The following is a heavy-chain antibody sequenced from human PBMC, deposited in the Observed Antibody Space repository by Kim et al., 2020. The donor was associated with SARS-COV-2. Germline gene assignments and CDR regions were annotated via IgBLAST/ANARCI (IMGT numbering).Heavy chain of an antibody. CDR1: GFTFSSYG. V-gene: IGHV3-30*18. CDR3: ANSLTRWELLREGVRYYFDY. D-gene: IGHD1-26*01. Sequence: GGSLRLSCAASGFTFSSYGMHWVRQAPGKGLEWVAVISYDGSNKYYADSVKGRFTISRDNSKNTLYLQMNSLRAEDTAVYYCANSLTRWELLREGVRYYFDYWGQGTLVTVSS. J-gene: IGHJ4*02. CDR2: ISYDGSNK.